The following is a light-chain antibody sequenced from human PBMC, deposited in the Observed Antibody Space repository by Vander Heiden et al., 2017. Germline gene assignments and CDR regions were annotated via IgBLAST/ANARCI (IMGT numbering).Light chain of an antibody. V-gene: IGKV1-9*01. CDR3: QQPNSYPPFT. CDR1: QGISSY. Sequence: DIQLTQSPSFLSASVGDRVTITCRASQGISSYLAWYQQKPGKAPKLLIYAASTLQSGVPSRFSGSGYGKEFTLTISSRQPEDFASYYCQQPNSYPPFTFGHGTKVDIK. CDR2: AAS. J-gene: IGKJ3*01.